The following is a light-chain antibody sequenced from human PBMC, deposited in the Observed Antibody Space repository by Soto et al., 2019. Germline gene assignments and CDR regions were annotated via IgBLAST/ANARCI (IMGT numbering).Light chain of an antibody. CDR3: QQYNNWPGVT. V-gene: IGKV3-15*01. J-gene: IGKJ3*01. CDR2: DAS. Sequence: EIVMTQSPATLSVSPGERATLSCRASQSVSSNLAWYQQKPGQAPRLLIYDASTRATGSPARFSGSGSGTEFTLTISSLQSEDFAVYYCQQYNNWPGVTFGPGTKVDIK. CDR1: QSVSSN.